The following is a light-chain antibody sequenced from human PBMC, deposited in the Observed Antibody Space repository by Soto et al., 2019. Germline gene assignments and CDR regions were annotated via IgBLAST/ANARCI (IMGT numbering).Light chain of an antibody. Sequence: QSVLIQPPSVSGSPGQSVTISCTGNSSDVGSYDYVSWYEKDPGTVPKPMINNVNIRPSGVPDPFSGSKSGNSASMTISGLQAEDGADFQYCSYTSSSTLYVFGTGTKLTVL. V-gene: IGLV2-18*02. CDR2: NVN. CDR1: SSDVGSYDY. CDR3: CSYTSSSTLYV. J-gene: IGLJ1*01.